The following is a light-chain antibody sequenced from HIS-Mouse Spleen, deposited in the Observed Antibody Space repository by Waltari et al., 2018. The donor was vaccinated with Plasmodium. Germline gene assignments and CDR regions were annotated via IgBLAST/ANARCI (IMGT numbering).Light chain of an antibody. CDR2: EGS. J-gene: IGLJ3*02. Sequence: QSALTQPAPVSGSPAPSLTISCTATSSDVGRLHLVSWYQQHPGKAPKLMNYEGSKRPSGVSNRFSGSKSGNTASLTISGLQAEDEADYYCCSYAGSSTFVFGGGTKLTVL. V-gene: IGLV2-23*03. CDR1: SSDVGRLHL. CDR3: CSYAGSSTFV.